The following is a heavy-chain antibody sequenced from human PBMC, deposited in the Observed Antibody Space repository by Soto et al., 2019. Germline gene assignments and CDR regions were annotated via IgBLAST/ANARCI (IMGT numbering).Heavy chain of an antibody. J-gene: IGHJ6*02. CDR2: LVVGTGNT. Sequence: SVKVSCKTSGFTFRSTAVQWVRQARGQRLEWIGWLVVGTGNTNYAQKFQQRVTISSDRSTNTVSMELSSLTSEDTAVYYCATGAYCSGGSCSDYYYYYYGMDLWGQGTTVTVSS. V-gene: IGHV1-58*01. CDR3: ATGAYCSGGSCSDYYYYYYGMDL. CDR1: GFTFRSTA. D-gene: IGHD2-15*01.